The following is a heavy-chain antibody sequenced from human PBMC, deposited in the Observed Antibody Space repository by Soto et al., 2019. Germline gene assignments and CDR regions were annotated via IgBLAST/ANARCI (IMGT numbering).Heavy chain of an antibody. CDR2: ISYDGSNK. D-gene: IGHD4-17*01. V-gene: IGHV3-30-3*01. Sequence: GGSLRLSCAASGFTFSSYAMHWVRQAPGKGLEWVAVISYDGSNKYYADSVKGRFTISRDNSKNTLYLQMNSLRAEDTAVYYCARDGKHDYDYYYYGMDVWGQGTTVTVSS. CDR1: GFTFSSYA. J-gene: IGHJ6*02. CDR3: ARDGKHDYDYYYYGMDV.